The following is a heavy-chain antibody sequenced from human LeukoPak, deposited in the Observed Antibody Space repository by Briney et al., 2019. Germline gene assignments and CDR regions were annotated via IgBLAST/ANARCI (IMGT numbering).Heavy chain of an antibody. V-gene: IGHV4-39*01. CDR3: ARHRIAAADDAFEI. Sequence: PSETLSLTCTVSGGSISSSSYYWGWTRQPPGKGLEWIGTIYYSGSTYYNPSLKSRVTISVDTSKNLFSLNLGSVTAADTAIYYCARHRIAAADDAFEIWGQGTMVTVSS. D-gene: IGHD6-13*01. CDR1: GGSISSSSYY. J-gene: IGHJ3*02. CDR2: IYYSGST.